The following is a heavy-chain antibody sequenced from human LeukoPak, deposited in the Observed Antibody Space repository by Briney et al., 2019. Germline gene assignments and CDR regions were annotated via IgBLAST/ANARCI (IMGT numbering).Heavy chain of an antibody. CDR1: GFTFSDAW. Sequence: GGSLRLSCVGSGFTFSDAWMSWVRQAPGKGLGWVGRIKSKSDGGTIDYAAPVKGRFTISRDDSRNTLYLQMNSLKTEDTAVYYCTTRRQDGWWGQGTLVTVS. D-gene: IGHD2-15*01. V-gene: IGHV3-15*01. CDR2: IKSKSDGGTI. J-gene: IGHJ4*02. CDR3: TTRRQDGW.